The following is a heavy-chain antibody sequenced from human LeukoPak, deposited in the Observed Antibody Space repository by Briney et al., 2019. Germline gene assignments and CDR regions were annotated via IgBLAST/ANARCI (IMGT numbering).Heavy chain of an antibody. J-gene: IGHJ4*02. CDR3: ARDSFYDSSGHLFDY. CDR2: ISAYNGNT. CDR1: GYTFTSYG. V-gene: IGHV1-18*01. Sequence: ASVTVSCKASGYTFTSYGISWVRQAPGQGLEWMGWISAYNGNTNYAQKLQGRVTMTTDTSTSTAYMELRSLRSDDTAVYYCARDSFYDSSGHLFDYWGQGTLVTVSS. D-gene: IGHD3-22*01.